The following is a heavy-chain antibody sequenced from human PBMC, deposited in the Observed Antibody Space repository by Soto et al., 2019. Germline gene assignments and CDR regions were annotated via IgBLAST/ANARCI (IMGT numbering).Heavy chain of an antibody. D-gene: IGHD3-16*02. CDR3: ARRGHESYYDYIWGSYRYQDWFDP. J-gene: IGHJ5*02. V-gene: IGHV4-39*01. CDR1: GGSISSSSYY. Sequence: SETLSLTCTVSGGSISSSSYYWGWIRQPPGKGLEWIGSIYYSGSTYYNPSLKSRVTISVDTSKNQFSLKLSSVTAADTAVYYCARRGHESYYDYIWGSYRYQDWFDPWGQGTLVTVSS. CDR2: IYYSGST.